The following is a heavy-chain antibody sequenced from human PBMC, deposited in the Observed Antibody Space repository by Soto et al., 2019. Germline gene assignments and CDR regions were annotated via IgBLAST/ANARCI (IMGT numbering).Heavy chain of an antibody. CDR3: AREIIPLTTDWYFDL. D-gene: IGHD4-17*01. V-gene: IGHV4-30-4*01. Sequence: QVQLQESGPDLVKPSQTLSLTCTVSGGSISGGVYYWSWIRQPPGKGLEWIGYIFDSGSTYYNPSLKSRVTISVDTSKNQFSLRLSSVTAADTAVYYCAREIIPLTTDWYFDLWGRGTLVTVSS. CDR2: IFDSGST. J-gene: IGHJ2*01. CDR1: GGSISGGVYY.